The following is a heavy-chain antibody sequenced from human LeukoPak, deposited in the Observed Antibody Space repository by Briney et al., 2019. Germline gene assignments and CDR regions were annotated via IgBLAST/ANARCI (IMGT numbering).Heavy chain of an antibody. J-gene: IGHJ4*02. CDR3: ARVYDFWYYFDY. CDR1: GGSFSGYY. V-gene: IGHV4-34*01. CDR2: INHSGST. D-gene: IGHD3-3*01. Sequence: SETLSLTCAVYGGSFSGYYWSWIRQPPGKGLEWIGEINHSGSTNYNPSLKSRVTVSVDTSKHQFSLKLRSVTAAGTAVYYCARVYDFWYYFDYWGQGTLVTVSS.